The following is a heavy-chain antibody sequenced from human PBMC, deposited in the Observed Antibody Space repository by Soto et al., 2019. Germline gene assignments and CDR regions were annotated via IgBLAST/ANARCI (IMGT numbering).Heavy chain of an antibody. D-gene: IGHD2-21*02. CDR2: MSSSSGTI. V-gene: IGHV3-48*01. CDR1: GFTLRSYS. Sequence: EEQLVESGGGLVQPGGSLRLSCAASGFTLRSYSMNWVRQAPGKGLEWVSYMSSSSGTIYYADSVKGRFTISRDNAXNALYLEMNSLRAEDTAVYFCARDNGGDWGVGAFDIWGQGTMVTVSS. CDR3: ARDNGGDWGVGAFDI. J-gene: IGHJ3*02.